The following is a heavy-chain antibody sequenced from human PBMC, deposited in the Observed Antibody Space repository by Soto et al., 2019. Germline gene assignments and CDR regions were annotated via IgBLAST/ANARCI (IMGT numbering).Heavy chain of an antibody. J-gene: IGHJ4*02. CDR3: AKDRLGGGLDY. Sequence: EVQLLQSGGGLVQPGGSLRLSCAASGFIFSNYAMNWVRQAPGKGLEWVSIVTSRGDTTYYADSVKGRFTISRDNSKNTLYLQVNSLTAEDRAVYYCAKDRLGGGLDYWGQGTLVSVSS. D-gene: IGHD3-16*01. V-gene: IGHV3-23*01. CDR1: GFIFSNYA. CDR2: VTSRGDTT.